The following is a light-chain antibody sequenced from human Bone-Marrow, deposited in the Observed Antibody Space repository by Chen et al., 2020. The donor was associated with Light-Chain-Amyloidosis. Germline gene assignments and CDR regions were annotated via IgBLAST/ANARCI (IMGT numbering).Light chain of an antibody. V-gene: IGKV3-20*01. Sequence: EIVLTQSPGTLSLSPGEGANLSCRASQTISSNYLTWYQQKFGQAPRLLIYGSSSRATGIPDRLTGRGSGTDFTLTINRLEPEHFAMYYCQQYGTSPLPFGGGTKVEIK. CDR1: QTISSNY. J-gene: IGKJ4*01. CDR2: GSS. CDR3: QQYGTSPLP.